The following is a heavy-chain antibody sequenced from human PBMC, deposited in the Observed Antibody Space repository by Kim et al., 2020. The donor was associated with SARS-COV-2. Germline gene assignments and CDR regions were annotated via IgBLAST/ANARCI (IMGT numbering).Heavy chain of an antibody. J-gene: IGHJ4*01. Sequence: GGSLRLSCAASGFTFNTFAMNWVRQAPGQGLEWVSFISGRGDAAYYADSVKGRFTISRDNSKNTLYLQMSSLRAEDTAVYYCAKMRGPQVYSVYFDYWG. CDR1: GFTFNTFA. CDR3: AKMRGPQVYSVYFDY. D-gene: IGHD2-8*01. V-gene: IGHV3-23*01. CDR2: ISGRGDAA.